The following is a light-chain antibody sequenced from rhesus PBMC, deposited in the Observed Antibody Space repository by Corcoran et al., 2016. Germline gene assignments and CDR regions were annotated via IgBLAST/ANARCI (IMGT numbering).Light chain of an antibody. V-gene: IGKV1-74*01. CDR3: QHGYGTPYS. J-gene: IGKJ2*01. CDR2: KAS. Sequence: DIQMTQSPSSLSASVGDRVTITCRASENVNNYLNWYQQKPGKAPKLLIYKASTLQSGVPSRFSGSGSGPDYTFTISSLQPEDVATYYCQHGYGTPYSFGQGTKVEIK. CDR1: ENVNNY.